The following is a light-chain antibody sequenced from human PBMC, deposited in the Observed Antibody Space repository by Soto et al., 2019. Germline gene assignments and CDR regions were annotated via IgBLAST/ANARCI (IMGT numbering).Light chain of an antibody. CDR2: EAS. J-gene: IGKJ2*01. CDR3: QQYNSYSPS. V-gene: IGKV1-5*01. CDR1: QSISSW. Sequence: DIQMTQSPSTLSASVGDRVTITCRASQSISSWLAWYQQKPGKAPKLRIYEASSLESGVPSSFSGSGSGTEFTLTTSSLQPDDFATYYCQQYNSYSPSFGQGTKLESK.